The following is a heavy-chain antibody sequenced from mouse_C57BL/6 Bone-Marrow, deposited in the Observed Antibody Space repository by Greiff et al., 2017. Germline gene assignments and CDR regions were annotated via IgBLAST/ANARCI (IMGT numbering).Heavy chain of an antibody. Sequence: QVTLKVSGPGILQPSQTLSLTCSFSGFSLSTFGMGVGWIRPPSGKGLEWLAHIWWDDDKYYNPALKSRLTISKDTSKNQVFLKIANVDTAATGTYYGARIDYYCGSSYAMDYWGQGTSVTVSS. CDR2: IWWDDDK. J-gene: IGHJ4*01. V-gene: IGHV8-8*01. CDR1: GFSLSTFGMG. CDR3: ARIDYYCGSSYAMDY. D-gene: IGHD1-1*01.